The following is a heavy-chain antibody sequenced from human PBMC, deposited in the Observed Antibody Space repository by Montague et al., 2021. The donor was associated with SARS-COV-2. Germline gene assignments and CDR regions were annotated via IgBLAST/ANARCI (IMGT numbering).Heavy chain of an antibody. V-gene: IGHV4-59*01. CDR3: ARIWYSSGYQGIYYFDY. J-gene: IGHJ4*02. D-gene: IGHD3-22*01. CDR1: GGSISSYY. CDR2: IYYSGGT. Sequence: SETLFLTCTVSGGSISSYYWSWIRQPPGKGLEWIGYIYYSGGTNYNPSLKSRVTISVDTSKDQFSLKLSSVTAADTAVYYCARIWYSSGYQGIYYFDYWGQGTLVTVSS.